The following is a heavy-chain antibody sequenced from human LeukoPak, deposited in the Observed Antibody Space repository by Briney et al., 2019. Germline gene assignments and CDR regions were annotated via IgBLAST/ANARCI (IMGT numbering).Heavy chain of an antibody. V-gene: IGHV4-61*02. CDR1: GGSISSGSYY. D-gene: IGHD3-10*01. Sequence: SETLSLTCTVSGGSISSGSYYWSWIRQPAGKGLEWIGRIYTSGSTNYNPSLKSRVTISVDTSKNQFSLKLSSVTAADTAVYYCARYNSYYYGSGSYSVDYWGQGTLVTVSS. CDR3: ARYNSYYYGSGSYSVDY. CDR2: IYTSGST. J-gene: IGHJ4*02.